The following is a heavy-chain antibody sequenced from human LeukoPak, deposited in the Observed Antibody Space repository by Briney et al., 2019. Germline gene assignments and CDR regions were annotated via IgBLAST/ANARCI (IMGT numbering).Heavy chain of an antibody. Sequence: PGGSLRLSCAASGFTFSSYAMSWVRQAPGKGLEWVSAISGSGGSTYYADSVKGRFTISRDNSKNTLYLQMNSLRAEDTAVYYCAKTQLSKWELPHYFDYWGQGTLVTVSS. CDR1: GFTFSSYA. CDR2: ISGSGGST. V-gene: IGHV3-23*01. D-gene: IGHD1-26*01. CDR3: AKTQLSKWELPHYFDY. J-gene: IGHJ4*02.